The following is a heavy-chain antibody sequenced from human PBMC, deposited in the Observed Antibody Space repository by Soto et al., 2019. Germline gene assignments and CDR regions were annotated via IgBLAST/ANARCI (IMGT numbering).Heavy chain of an antibody. CDR2: ISSSGGTM. V-gene: IGHV3-48*03. J-gene: IGHJ5*02. CDR3: ARDGNWFDP. Sequence: PGGSLRLSCAASGFTFSNFEMNWDRQAPGKGLEWLSYISSSGGTMYYADSVKGRFTISRDNAQNSLYLQMNSLRAEDTAVYYCARDGNWFDPWGQGTLVTVSS. CDR1: GFTFSNFE.